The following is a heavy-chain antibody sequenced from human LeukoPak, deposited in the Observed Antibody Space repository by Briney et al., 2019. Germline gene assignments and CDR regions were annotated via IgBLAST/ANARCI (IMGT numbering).Heavy chain of an antibody. Sequence: PGGSLRLSCAASGFTFSSCWMSWVRQAPGKGLEWVANIKQDGSEKYYVDSVKGRFTISRDNAKNSLYLQMNSLRAEDTAVYYCARAIPFDYWGQGTLVTVSS. CDR1: GFTFSSCW. CDR2: IKQDGSEK. D-gene: IGHD2-21*01. V-gene: IGHV3-7*01. J-gene: IGHJ4*02. CDR3: ARAIPFDY.